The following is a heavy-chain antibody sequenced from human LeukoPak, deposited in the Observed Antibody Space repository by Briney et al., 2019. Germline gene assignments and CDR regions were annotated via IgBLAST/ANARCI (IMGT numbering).Heavy chain of an antibody. CDR2: ISSSGNTI. Sequence: GGSLRLSCAASGFTFSSYEMHWVRQAPGKGLEWVSCISSSGNTIYQADSVKGRFTISRDNAKNSLYLQMNSLRAEDTAVYYCERALWRTVVAAFGYWGQGTLVTVSS. J-gene: IGHJ4*02. D-gene: IGHD2-15*01. CDR3: ERALWRTVVAAFGY. V-gene: IGHV3-48*03. CDR1: GFTFSSYE.